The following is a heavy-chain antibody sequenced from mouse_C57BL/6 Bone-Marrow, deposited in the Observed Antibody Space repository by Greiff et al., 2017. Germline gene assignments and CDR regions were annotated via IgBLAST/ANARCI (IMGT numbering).Heavy chain of an antibody. CDR3: SRYYYGSYFDY. V-gene: IGHV1-54*01. CDR2: INPGSGGT. D-gene: IGHD1-1*01. J-gene: IGHJ2*01. Sequence: VQLQESGAELVRPGASVKVSCKASGYAFTNYLIAWVKQRPGQGLEWIGVINPGSGGTNYNEKFKGKATLTADKSSSTASMQLRSLTSEDSAVYVCSRYYYGSYFDYWGQGTTLTVSS. CDR1: GYAFTNYL.